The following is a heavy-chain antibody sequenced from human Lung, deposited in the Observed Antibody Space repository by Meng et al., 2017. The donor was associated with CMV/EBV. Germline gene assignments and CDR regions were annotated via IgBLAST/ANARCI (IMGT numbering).Heavy chain of an antibody. CDR1: GYTLSELS. CDR2: FDPEDGEA. D-gene: IGHD3-10*01. V-gene: IGHV1-24*01. CDR3: AKVPRFYSYYGLDV. J-gene: IGHJ6*02. Sequence: ASXXVSXKVSGYTLSELSMHWVRQAPGKGLEWMGGFDPEDGEAIYAQKFQGRVTMTEDTSTDKAYMELSSLRSDDTAVYYCAKVPRFYSYYGLDVWGQGTTVTVSS.